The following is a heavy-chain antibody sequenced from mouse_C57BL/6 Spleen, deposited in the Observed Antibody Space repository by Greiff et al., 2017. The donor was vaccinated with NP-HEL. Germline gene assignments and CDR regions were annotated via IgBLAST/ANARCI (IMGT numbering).Heavy chain of an antibody. CDR1: GYTFTSYW. J-gene: IGHJ4*01. CDR3: AIDSSGLYAMDY. CDR2: INPSSDYT. D-gene: IGHD3-2*02. V-gene: IGHV1-7*01. Sequence: VQLQQSGAELAKPGASVKLSCKASGYTFTSYWMHWVKQRPGQGLEWIGYINPSSDYTKYNQKFKDKATLTADKSSSTAYMQLSSLTYEDSAVYYCAIDSSGLYAMDYWGQGTSVTVSS.